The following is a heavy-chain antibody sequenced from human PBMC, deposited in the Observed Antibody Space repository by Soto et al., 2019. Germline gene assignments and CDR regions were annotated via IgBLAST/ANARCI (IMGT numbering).Heavy chain of an antibody. CDR3: ARRSSYYYYLDV. Sequence: GESLNISCMGSGYSFSTSWIAWVRQMPGKGLEWMGIIYPGDSDTRYSPSFQGQVTISADKSINTAYLQWRSLKASDTAMYYCARRSSYYYYLDVWGEGTTVTGSS. J-gene: IGHJ6*03. V-gene: IGHV5-51*01. CDR1: GYSFSTSW. CDR2: IYPGDSDT. D-gene: IGHD3-10*01.